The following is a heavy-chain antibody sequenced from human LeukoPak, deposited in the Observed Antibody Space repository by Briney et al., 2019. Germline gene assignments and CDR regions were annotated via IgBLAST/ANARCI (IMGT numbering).Heavy chain of an antibody. CDR2: IGTAGDT. J-gene: IGHJ4*02. CDR3: ARGGIYSSSWSLGDY. CDR1: GFTFSSYD. V-gene: IGHV3-13*01. D-gene: IGHD6-13*01. Sequence: GGSLRLSCAASGFTFSSYDMHWVRQATGKGLEWVSAIGTAGDTYYPGSVKGRFTISRENAKNSLYLQMNSLRAGDTAVYYCARGGIYSSSWSLGDYWGQGTLVTVSS.